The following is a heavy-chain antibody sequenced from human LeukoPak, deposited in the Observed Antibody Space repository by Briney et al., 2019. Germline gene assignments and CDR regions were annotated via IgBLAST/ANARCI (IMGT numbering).Heavy chain of an antibody. CDR2: IYHSGST. J-gene: IGHJ5*02. CDR1: GGSISSGGYY. V-gene: IGHV4-30-2*05. Sequence: SETLSLTCTVSGGSISSGGYYWSWIRQPPGKGLEWIGYIYHSGSTYYNPSLKSRVTISVDTSKNQFSLKLSSVTAADTAVYYCARRNREMATTGPWGQGTLVTVSS. D-gene: IGHD5-24*01. CDR3: ARRNREMATTGP.